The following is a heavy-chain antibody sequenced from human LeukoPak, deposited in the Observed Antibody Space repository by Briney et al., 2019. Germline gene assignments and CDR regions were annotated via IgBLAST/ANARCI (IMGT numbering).Heavy chain of an antibody. V-gene: IGHV4-59*01. J-gene: IGHJ3*02. CDR2: IYYSGST. CDR3: ASSSRGALGAFDI. D-gene: IGHD6-13*01. CDR1: GGSISSYY. Sequence: PSETLSLTCTVTGGSISSYYWSWIRQPPGQGLEWIGYIYYSGSTNYNPSLKSRVTISVDTSKNQFSLKLSSVTAADTAVYYCASSSRGALGAFDIWGQGTMVTVSS.